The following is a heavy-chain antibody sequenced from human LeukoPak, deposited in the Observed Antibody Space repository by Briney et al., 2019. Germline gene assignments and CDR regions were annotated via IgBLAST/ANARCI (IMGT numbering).Heavy chain of an antibody. D-gene: IGHD3-10*01. CDR2: IKGKTDGGTT. V-gene: IGHV3-15*01. CDR3: TTGELN. Sequence: GGSLRLSCTPSGFXFGDYAISWFRQAPGKGLEWVGRIKGKTDGGTTDYAAPVKGRFTISRDDSKNTLYLQMNSLKTEDTAVYYCTTGELNWGQGTLVTVSS. J-gene: IGHJ4*02. CDR1: GFXFGDYA.